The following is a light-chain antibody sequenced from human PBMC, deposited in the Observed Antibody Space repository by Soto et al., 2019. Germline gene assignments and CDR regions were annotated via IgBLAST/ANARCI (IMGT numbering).Light chain of an antibody. CDR3: QQYNTYSRT. Sequence: DIQMTQSPSTLSASVGDRVTITCRASQSISSWLAWYQHKPGKAPNLLIYKASSLKSGVPSRFSGSGSGTEFPLTISSLQPDDFATYYCQQYNTYSRTFGQGTKVEFK. V-gene: IGKV1-5*03. CDR2: KAS. J-gene: IGKJ1*01. CDR1: QSISSW.